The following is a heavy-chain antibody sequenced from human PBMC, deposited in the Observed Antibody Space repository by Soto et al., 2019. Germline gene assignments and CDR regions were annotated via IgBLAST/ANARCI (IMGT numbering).Heavy chain of an antibody. Sequence: GGTLSLSCAASGFTFSSYGMHWVRQAPGKGLEWVAVISYDGSNKYYADSVKGRFTISRDNSKNTLYLQMNSLRAEDTAVYYCAKDQGPGYYDSSGYYDYWGQGTLVPVSS. CDR1: GFTFSSYG. D-gene: IGHD3-22*01. J-gene: IGHJ4*02. V-gene: IGHV3-30*18. CDR2: ISYDGSNK. CDR3: AKDQGPGYYDSSGYYDY.